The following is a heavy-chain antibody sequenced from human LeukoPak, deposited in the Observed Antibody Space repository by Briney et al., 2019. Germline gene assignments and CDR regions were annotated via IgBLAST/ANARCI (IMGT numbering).Heavy chain of an antibody. V-gene: IGHV3-NL1*01. CDR2: IYSGGST. J-gene: IGHJ4*02. CDR3: ARDPQGSYEDY. Sequence: PGRSLRLSCAASGFTFSSYAMHWVRQAPGKGLEWVSIIYSGGSTYYADSVKGRFTISRDNAKNSLYLQMNSLRAEDTAVYYCARDPQGSYEDYWGQGTLVTVSS. CDR1: GFTFSSYA. D-gene: IGHD1-26*01.